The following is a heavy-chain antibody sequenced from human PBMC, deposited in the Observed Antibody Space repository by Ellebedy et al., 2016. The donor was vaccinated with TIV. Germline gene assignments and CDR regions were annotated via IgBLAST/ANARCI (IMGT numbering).Heavy chain of an antibody. CDR1: GYTFTSYA. Sequence: ASVKVSXXASGYTFTSYAMHWVRQAPGQRLEWMGWINAGNGNTKYSQKFQGRVTITRDTSASTAYMELSSLRSEDTAVYYCAGAYCSGGSCYSLGPGFDPWGQGTLVTVSS. J-gene: IGHJ5*02. D-gene: IGHD2-15*01. CDR3: AGAYCSGGSCYSLGPGFDP. V-gene: IGHV1-3*01. CDR2: INAGNGNT.